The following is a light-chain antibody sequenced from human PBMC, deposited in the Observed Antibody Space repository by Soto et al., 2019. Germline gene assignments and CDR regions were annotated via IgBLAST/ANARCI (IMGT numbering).Light chain of an antibody. CDR2: EVT. CDR3: TSYAGYNNWV. V-gene: IGLV2-8*01. CDR1: SSDVGAYNF. J-gene: IGLJ3*02. Sequence: QSALTQPPSASGSPGQSVTISCTGTSSDVGAYNFVSWFQQHPGKAPKLIIYEVTKRPSGVPDRFSGSKSGNTASLTVSGLQAEDEAHYHCTSYAGYNNWVFGGGTKLTVL.